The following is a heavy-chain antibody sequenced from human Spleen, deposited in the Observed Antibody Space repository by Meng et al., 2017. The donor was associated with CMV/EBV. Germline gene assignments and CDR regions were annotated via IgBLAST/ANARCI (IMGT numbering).Heavy chain of an antibody. J-gene: IGHJ4*02. CDR2: ISGYNGNT. Sequence: ASVKVSCKASGYTFTSYGISWVRRAPGQGLEWMGWISGYNGNTNYAQKLQGRVTMTTDTSTSTAYMEVRSLRSDDTAVYYCARDIAVWELHRENDYWGQGTLVTVSS. CDR3: ARDIAVWELHRENDY. V-gene: IGHV1-18*01. CDR1: GYTFTSYG. D-gene: IGHD6-19*01.